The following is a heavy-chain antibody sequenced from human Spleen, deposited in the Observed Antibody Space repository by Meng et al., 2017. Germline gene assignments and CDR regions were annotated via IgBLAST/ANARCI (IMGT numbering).Heavy chain of an antibody. CDR1: GFTFSSYW. J-gene: IGHJ4*02. CDR3: ARIWYTAAAGDY. V-gene: IGHV3-7*01. Sequence: GGSLRLSCAASGFTFSSYWMSWVRQAPGKGLEWVANIEQHGSEKYYVDSVKAGFTISRDNAKNSLYLQMNSLRAEDTAVYYCARIWYTAAAGDYWGQGTLVTVSS. CDR2: IEQHGSEK. D-gene: IGHD6-13*01.